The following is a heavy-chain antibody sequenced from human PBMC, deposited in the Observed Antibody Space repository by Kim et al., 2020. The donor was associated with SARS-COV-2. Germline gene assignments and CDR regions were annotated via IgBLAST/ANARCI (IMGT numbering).Heavy chain of an antibody. V-gene: IGHV4-4*09. D-gene: IGHD5-12*01. Sequence: NYNPSVNSRVTISVDTSQSQFSLKLGTVTAADTAVYYWARSGGYKAYFDSWGQGTLVTVSS. J-gene: IGHJ4*02. CDR3: ARSGGYKAYFDS.